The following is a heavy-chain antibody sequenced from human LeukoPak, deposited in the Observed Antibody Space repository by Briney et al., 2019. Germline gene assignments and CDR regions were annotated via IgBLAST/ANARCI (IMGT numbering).Heavy chain of an antibody. V-gene: IGHV3-23*01. CDR3: AKDAGYSYGYESDY. J-gene: IGHJ4*02. CDR1: GFTSSSYA. CDR2: ISGSGGST. Sequence: GGSLRLSCAASGFTSSSYAMSWVRQAPGKGLEWVSAISGSGGSTYYADSVKGRFTISRDNSKNTLYLQMNSLRAEDTAVYYCAKDAGYSYGYESDYWGQGTLVTVSS. D-gene: IGHD5-18*01.